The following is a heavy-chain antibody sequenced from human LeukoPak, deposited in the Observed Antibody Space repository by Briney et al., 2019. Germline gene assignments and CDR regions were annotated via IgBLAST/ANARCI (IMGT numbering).Heavy chain of an antibody. Sequence: GGSLRLSCAASGFTFSSYAMSWVRQAPGKGLEWVSAISGSGGSTYYADSVKGRFTISRDNSKNTLYLQMNSLRAEDTAVYYCAKRMTTVTPYYYYYMDVWGKGTTVTVSS. CDR2: ISGSGGST. CDR3: AKRMTTVTPYYYYYMDV. J-gene: IGHJ6*03. D-gene: IGHD4-11*01. V-gene: IGHV3-23*01. CDR1: GFTFSSYA.